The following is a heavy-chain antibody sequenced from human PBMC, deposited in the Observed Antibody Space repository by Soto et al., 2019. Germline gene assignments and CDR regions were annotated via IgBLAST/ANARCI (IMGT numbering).Heavy chain of an antibody. D-gene: IGHD3-22*01. CDR2: IYYSGST. J-gene: IGHJ4*02. Sequence: KTSETLSLTCTVSGGSISSYYCSWIRQPPGKGLEWIGYIYYSGSTNYNPSLKSRVTISVDTSKNQFSLKLSSVTAADTAVYYCARVYDSSGSTLGYYFDYWGQGTLVTVSS. CDR3: ARVYDSSGSTLGYYFDY. V-gene: IGHV4-59*01. CDR1: GGSISSYY.